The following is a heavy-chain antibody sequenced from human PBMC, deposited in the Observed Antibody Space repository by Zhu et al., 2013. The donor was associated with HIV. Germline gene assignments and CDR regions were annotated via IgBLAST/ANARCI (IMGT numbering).Heavy chain of an antibody. CDR3: ARDRAARPIYYYYGMDV. CDR1: GYKFSGHY. D-gene: IGHD6-6*01. J-gene: IGHJ6*02. V-gene: IGHV1-2*02. Sequence: QLVQSGAERKEPGASVTVSCKASGYKFSGHYLHWVRQAPGQGLEWMGLINPKNGVTEYAQKFQGRVTITADESTSTAYMELSSLRSEDTAVYYCARDRAARPIYYYYGMDVWGQGTTVTVSS. CDR2: INPKNGVT.